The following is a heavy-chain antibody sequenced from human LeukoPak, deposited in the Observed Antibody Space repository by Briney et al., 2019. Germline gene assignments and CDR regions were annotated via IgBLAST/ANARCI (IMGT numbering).Heavy chain of an antibody. CDR3: ARRQWLTNYYYYMDV. Sequence: SETLSLTCAVYGGSFSGYYWSWIRQPPGKGLEWIGEINHSGSTNYNPSLKSRVTISVDTSKNRFSLKLSSVTAADTAVYYCARRQWLTNYYYYMDVWGKGTTVTVSS. CDR1: GGSFSGYY. J-gene: IGHJ6*03. CDR2: INHSGST. V-gene: IGHV4-34*01. D-gene: IGHD6-19*01.